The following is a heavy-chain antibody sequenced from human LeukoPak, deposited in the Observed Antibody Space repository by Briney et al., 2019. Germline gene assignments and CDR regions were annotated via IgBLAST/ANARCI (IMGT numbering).Heavy chain of an antibody. CDR2: FDPEDGET. CDR1: GYTLTELS. J-gene: IGHJ5*02. D-gene: IGHD3-10*01. V-gene: IGHV1-24*01. Sequence: ASVKVSCKVSGYTLTELSMHWVRQAPGKGLEWMGGFDPEDGETIYAQKFQGRVTMTEDTSTDTAYMELSSLRSEDTAVYYCATCCGSGSYYKPGPYPCNWFDPWGQGTLVTVSS. CDR3: ATCCGSGSYYKPGPYPCNWFDP.